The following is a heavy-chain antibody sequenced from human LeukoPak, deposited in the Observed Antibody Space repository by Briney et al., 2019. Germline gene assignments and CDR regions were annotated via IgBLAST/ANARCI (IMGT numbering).Heavy chain of an antibody. J-gene: IGHJ3*02. Sequence: GGSLRLSCAASGFTFSSYAMYWVRQAPGKGVEGVANIKEDGSEKYYVDSVKGRFTISRDNAKISLYLQMNSRRAEDTAVYYCARERVEGLWYDAFDIWGQGTMVTVSS. V-gene: IGHV3-7*01. CDR3: ARERVEGLWYDAFDI. CDR1: GFTFSSYA. CDR2: IKEDGSEK. D-gene: IGHD5-18*01.